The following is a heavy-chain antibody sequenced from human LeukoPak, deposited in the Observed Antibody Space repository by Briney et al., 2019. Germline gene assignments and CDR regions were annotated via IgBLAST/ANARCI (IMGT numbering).Heavy chain of an antibody. CDR3: ARPGTSVSGAGWFDP. D-gene: IGHD6-19*01. V-gene: IGHV3-7*03. CDR2: IRADGSNT. CDR1: GFTLSNIW. Sequence: GGSLRLSCTASGFTLSNIWMSWVRQAPGKGLEWVASIRADGSNTYYMNSVRDRFTISRDGAKNSLFLQMSSLRAEDTAVYYCARPGTSVSGAGWFDPWGQGTLVIVSS. J-gene: IGHJ5*02.